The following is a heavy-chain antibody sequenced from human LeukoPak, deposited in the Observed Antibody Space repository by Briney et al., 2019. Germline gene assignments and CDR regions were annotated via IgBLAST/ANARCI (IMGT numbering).Heavy chain of an antibody. CDR2: ISSSGSTI. CDR1: GFTFSDYY. Sequence: PGGSLRLSCAASGFTFSDYYMSWIRQSPGMGLEWVSYISSSGSTIYYADSVKGRFTISRDNAKNSLYLQMNSLRAEDTAVYYCARDLGYYYGSGSYSFFDYWGQGTLVTVSS. D-gene: IGHD3-10*01. J-gene: IGHJ4*02. V-gene: IGHV3-11*01. CDR3: ARDLGYYYGSGSYSFFDY.